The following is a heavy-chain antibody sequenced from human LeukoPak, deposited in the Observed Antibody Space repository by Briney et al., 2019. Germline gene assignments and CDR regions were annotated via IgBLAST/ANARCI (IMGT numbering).Heavy chain of an antibody. V-gene: IGHV1-46*01. CDR2: INPSGGST. CDR3: ARGQLDYDSSGYYLLYYYYYMDV. J-gene: IGHJ6*03. CDR1: GYTFTSYY. Sequence: ASVKVPCKASGYTFTSYYMHWVRQAPGQGLEWMGIINPSGGSTSYAQKFQGRVTMTRDTSTSTAYMELSSLRSEDTAVYYCARGQLDYDSSGYYLLYYYYYMDVWGKGTTVTISS. D-gene: IGHD3-22*01.